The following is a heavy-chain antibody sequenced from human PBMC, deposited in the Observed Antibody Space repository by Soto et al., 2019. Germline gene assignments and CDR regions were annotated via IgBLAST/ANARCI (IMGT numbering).Heavy chain of an antibody. CDR2: INWNGGST. Sequence: GGSLRLSCAASGFTFDDYGMSWVRQAPGKGLEWVSGINWNGGSTGYADSVKGRFTISRDNAKNSLYLQMNSLRAEDTALYHCARVGDYDYYYYMDVWGKGTTVTVSS. J-gene: IGHJ6*03. CDR3: ARVGDYDYYYYMDV. CDR1: GFTFDDYG. D-gene: IGHD2-21*02. V-gene: IGHV3-20*01.